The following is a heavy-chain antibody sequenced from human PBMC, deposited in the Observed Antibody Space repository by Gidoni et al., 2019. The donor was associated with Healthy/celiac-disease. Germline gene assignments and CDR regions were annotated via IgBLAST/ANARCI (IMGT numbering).Heavy chain of an antibody. Sequence: EVQLVESGGGLVKPGGSLRLSCAASGFTFSHCMSWVRQAPGKGLEWVGRIKSKTDGGTTDYAAPVKGRFTISRDDSKNTLHLQMNSLKTEDTAVYYCTTVSKYYYDSSGYDAFDIWGQGTMVTVSS. D-gene: IGHD3-22*01. CDR3: TTVSKYYYDSSGYDAFDI. J-gene: IGHJ3*02. CDR1: GFTFSHC. CDR2: IKSKTDGGTT. V-gene: IGHV3-15*01.